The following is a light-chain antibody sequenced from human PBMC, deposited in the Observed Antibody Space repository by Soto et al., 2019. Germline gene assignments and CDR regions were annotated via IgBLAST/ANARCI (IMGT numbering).Light chain of an antibody. CDR2: ENN. Sequence: QSVLTQPPSVPEAPGPRVTISCTGSSSNIGAGYEAHWYQQVPGTAPKLIIYENNNRPSGVPDRCSGSTSGTSASLAITGLQAEDEAEYHCQSYDRRLSGYVFGTGTKRTVL. V-gene: IGLV1-40*01. J-gene: IGLJ1*01. CDR3: QSYDRRLSGYV. CDR1: SSNIGAGYE.